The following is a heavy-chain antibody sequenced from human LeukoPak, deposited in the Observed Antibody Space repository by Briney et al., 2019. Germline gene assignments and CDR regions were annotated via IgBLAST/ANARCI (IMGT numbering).Heavy chain of an antibody. J-gene: IGHJ2*01. Sequence: SETLSLTCTVSGGSISSYYWSWIRQPPGKGLEWIGYIYYSGSTNYNPSLKSRVTISVDTSKNQFSLKLSSVTAADTAVYYCASVSRVVTPFDLWGRGTLVTVSS. CDR1: GGSISSYY. V-gene: IGHV4-59*01. D-gene: IGHD3-3*01. CDR2: IYYSGST. CDR3: ASVSRVVTPFDL.